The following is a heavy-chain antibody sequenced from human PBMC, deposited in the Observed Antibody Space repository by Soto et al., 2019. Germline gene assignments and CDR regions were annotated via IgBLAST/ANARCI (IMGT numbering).Heavy chain of an antibody. CDR1: GGSMNINTYY. D-gene: IGHD1-1*01. J-gene: IGHJ5*02. Sequence: QLQVQESGPGLVKPSETLSLTCTVSGGSMNINTYYWAWYRQPPGKGLEWIGSVYYSGATYFSPSLKSRVTMFVDSSKNEFSLKLSSATAADTAVYYCARRVGNWRDNWSDPWGQGTLVTVSS. V-gene: IGHV4-39*01. CDR3: ARRVGNWRDNWSDP. CDR2: VYYSGAT.